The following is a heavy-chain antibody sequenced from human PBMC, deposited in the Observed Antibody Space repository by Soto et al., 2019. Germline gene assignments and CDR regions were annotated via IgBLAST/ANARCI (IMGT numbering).Heavy chain of an antibody. CDR3: ATAHCGSTCCYYGY. CDR1: GGTFSSYA. V-gene: IGHV1-69*01. Sequence: QVQLVQSGAEVKKPGSSMKVSCKASGGTFSSYATSWVRQAPGQGLEWMGGIIPIFGTPNYAQKFQGRVTITADGSTSTAYMELSSLRSEDTAVYFCATAHCGSTCCYYGYWGQGTLVTGSS. CDR2: IIPIFGTP. D-gene: IGHD2-2*01. J-gene: IGHJ4*02.